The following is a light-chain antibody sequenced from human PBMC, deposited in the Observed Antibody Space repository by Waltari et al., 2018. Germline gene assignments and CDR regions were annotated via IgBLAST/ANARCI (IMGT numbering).Light chain of an antibody. Sequence: QSALTQPASVSGSPGQSITISCTGTSSDVGNYNLVSWYQQHPGKAPKVIIYDDNRRPSGVSDRFSGSKSGNTASLTISGVQAEDEADYYCCSYAGSYTWVFGGGTKLTVL. J-gene: IGLJ3*02. CDR1: SSDVGNYNL. CDR3: CSYAGSYTWV. V-gene: IGLV2-23*01. CDR2: DDN.